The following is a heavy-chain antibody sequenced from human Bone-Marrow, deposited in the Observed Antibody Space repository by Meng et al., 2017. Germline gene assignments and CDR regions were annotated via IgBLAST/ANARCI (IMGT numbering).Heavy chain of an antibody. CDR1: GFTFDDYA. D-gene: IGHD6-19*01. CDR2: LSWNSGSI. V-gene: IGHV3-9*01. CDR3: ARDLAVAGNNYYGMDV. Sequence: SLKISCAASGFTFDDYAMHWVRQAPGKGLEWVSGLSWNSGSIGYADSVKGRFTISRDNAKNSLYLQMNSLRAEDTAVYYCARDLAVAGNNYYGMDVWGQGTTVTVSS. J-gene: IGHJ6*02.